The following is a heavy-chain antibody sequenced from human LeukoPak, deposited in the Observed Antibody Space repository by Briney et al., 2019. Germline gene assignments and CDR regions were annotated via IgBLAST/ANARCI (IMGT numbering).Heavy chain of an antibody. D-gene: IGHD4-17*01. CDR2: IKQDGSEK. Sequence: PGGSLRLSCAASGFTYSSYWMSWVRQAPGKGLEWVANIKQDGSEKYYVDSVKGRFTISRDNAKNSLYLQMNSLRAEDTAVYYCARIDYVGAFDIWGQGTMVTVSS. J-gene: IGHJ3*02. CDR3: ARIDYVGAFDI. CDR1: GFTYSSYW. V-gene: IGHV3-7*01.